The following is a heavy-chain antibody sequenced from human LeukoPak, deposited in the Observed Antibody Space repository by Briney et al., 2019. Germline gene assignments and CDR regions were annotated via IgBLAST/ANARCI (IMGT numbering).Heavy chain of an antibody. CDR1: GFTFSSYS. D-gene: IGHD3-3*01. CDR2: ISSSSSYT. Sequence: GGSLRLSCAASGFTFSSYSMNWVRQAPGKGLEWVSSISSSSSYTYYADSVKGRFTISRDNSKNTLYLQMNSLRAEDTAVYYCRAFWSGYYTGKLEYGMDVWGQGTTVTVSS. V-gene: IGHV3-21*04. CDR3: RAFWSGYYTGKLEYGMDV. J-gene: IGHJ6*02.